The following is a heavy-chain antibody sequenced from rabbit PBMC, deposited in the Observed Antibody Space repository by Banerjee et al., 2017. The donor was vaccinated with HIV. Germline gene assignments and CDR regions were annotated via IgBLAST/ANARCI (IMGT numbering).Heavy chain of an antibody. J-gene: IGHJ4*01. CDR2: INTSSGNT. CDR3: ARDLAAVTGWNFNL. Sequence: QEQLVESGGGLVKPEGSLTLTCTASGFSFSNKYVMCWVRQAPGKGLEWIACINTSSGNTVYATWAKGRFTISKTSWTTVTLQMTSLTAADTATYFCARDLAAVTGWNFNLWGPGTLVTDS. D-gene: IGHD7-1*01. V-gene: IGHV1S45*01. CDR1: GFSFSNKYV.